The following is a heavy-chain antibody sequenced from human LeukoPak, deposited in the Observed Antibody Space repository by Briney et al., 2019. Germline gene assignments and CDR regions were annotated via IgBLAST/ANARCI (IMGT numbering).Heavy chain of an antibody. D-gene: IGHD2-2*02. V-gene: IGHV4-39*01. CDR3: AKETIVVVPAAILRYYYYYYMDV. J-gene: IGHJ6*03. CDR1: GGSISSSSYY. Sequence: SETLSLTCTVSGGSISSSSYYWGWIRQPPGKGLEWIGSIYYIGSTYYNPSLKSRVTISVDTSKNQFSLKLSSVTAADTAVYYCAKETIVVVPAAILRYYYYYYMDVWGKGTTVTVSS. CDR2: IYYIGST.